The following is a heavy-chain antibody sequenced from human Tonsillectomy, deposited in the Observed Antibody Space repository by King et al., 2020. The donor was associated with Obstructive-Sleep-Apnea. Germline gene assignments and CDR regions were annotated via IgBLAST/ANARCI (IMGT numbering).Heavy chain of an antibody. D-gene: IGHD3-9*01. CDR2: IYYSGST. J-gene: IGHJ4*02. V-gene: IGHV4-39*07. CDR1: GGSISSSRYY. Sequence: QLQESGPGLVKPSETLSLTCTVSGGSISSSRYYWGWIRQPPGKGLEWIGSIYYSGSTYYNPSLKSRVTISLDTSKNQFSLKLSSVTAADTAVYYCARDRYILYYFDYWGQGTLVTVSS. CDR3: ARDRYILYYFDY.